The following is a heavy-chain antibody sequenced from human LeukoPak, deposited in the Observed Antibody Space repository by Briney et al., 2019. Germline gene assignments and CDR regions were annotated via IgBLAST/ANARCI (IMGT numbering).Heavy chain of an antibody. CDR1: GFTFDDYA. J-gene: IGHJ3*02. D-gene: IGHD1-26*01. Sequence: GGSLRLSCAASGFTFDDYAMHWVRQAPGKGLEWVSGISWNSGSIGYADSVKGRFTISRGNAKNSLYLQMNSLRAEDMALYYCAKARQVGATYDAFDIWGQGTMVTVSS. CDR2: ISWNSGSI. V-gene: IGHV3-9*03. CDR3: AKARQVGATYDAFDI.